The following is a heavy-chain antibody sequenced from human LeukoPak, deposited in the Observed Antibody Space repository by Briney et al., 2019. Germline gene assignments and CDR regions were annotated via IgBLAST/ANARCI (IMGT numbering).Heavy chain of an antibody. CDR3: ASTVFGVTYNWFDP. V-gene: IGHV4-61*02. CDR2: FHTSGGT. D-gene: IGHD3-3*01. Sequence: PSQTLSLTCTVSGASISSGSYFWSWVRQPAGKALEWIGRFHTSGGTNYNASLESRVTISVDTSKNQFSLKLTSVTAADTAVYYCASTVFGVTYNWFDPWGQGTLVTVSS. J-gene: IGHJ5*02. CDR1: GASISSGSYF.